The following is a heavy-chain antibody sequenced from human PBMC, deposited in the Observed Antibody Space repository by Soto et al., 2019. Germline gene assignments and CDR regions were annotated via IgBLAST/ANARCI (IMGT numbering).Heavy chain of an antibody. V-gene: IGHV4-30-4*08. J-gene: IGHJ4*02. CDR1: GGSISSGGYY. CDR2: IYYSGST. CDR3: ARADNTAMVSLDY. Sequence: SETLSLTCTVSGGSISSGGYYWSWIRQHPGKGLEWIGYIYYSGSTYYNPSLKSRVTISVDTFKNQFSLKLSSVTAADTAVYYCARADNTAMVSLDYWGQGTLVTVSS. D-gene: IGHD5-18*01.